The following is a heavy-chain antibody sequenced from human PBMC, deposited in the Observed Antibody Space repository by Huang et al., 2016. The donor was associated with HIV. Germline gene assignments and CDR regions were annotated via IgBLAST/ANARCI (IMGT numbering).Heavy chain of an antibody. CDR2: IIPIFGTP. CDR3: ARWEAAADNNWFDP. D-gene: IGHD6-13*01. Sequence: QVQLVQSGAEVKKPGSSVKVSCRASGGTFRSCGISWVRQAPGQGLEWRGGIIPIFGTPNYAQKFKGRVTMTADEATSTAYMELSSLRSEDTAVYYCARWEAAADNNWFDPWGQGTLVTVSS. J-gene: IGHJ5*02. V-gene: IGHV1-69*01. CDR1: GGTFRSCG.